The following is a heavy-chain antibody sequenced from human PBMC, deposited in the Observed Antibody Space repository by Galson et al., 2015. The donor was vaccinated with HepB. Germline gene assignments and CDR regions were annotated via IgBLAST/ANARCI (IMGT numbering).Heavy chain of an antibody. CDR3: ARLDYDFWSGYYWPSYYYMDV. CDR2: IYYSGST. Sequence: ETLSLTCTVSGGSISSYYWSWIRQPPGKGLEWIGYIYYSGSTNYNPSLKSRVTISVDTSKNQFSLKLSSVTAADTAVYYCARLDYDFWSGYYWPSYYYMDVWGKGTTVTVSS. V-gene: IGHV4-59*08. D-gene: IGHD3-3*01. J-gene: IGHJ6*03. CDR1: GGSISSYY.